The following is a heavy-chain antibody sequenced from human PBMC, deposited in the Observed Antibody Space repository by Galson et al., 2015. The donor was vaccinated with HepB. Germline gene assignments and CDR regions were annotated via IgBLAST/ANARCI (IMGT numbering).Heavy chain of an antibody. V-gene: IGHV5-51*03. CDR3: ARLPGGLSDAFDI. J-gene: IGHJ3*02. CDR1: GYSFTTYW. Sequence: QSGAEVKKPGESLKISCTGSGYSFTTYWIDWVRQMPGEGLEWMGIIYPADSITRYSPSFQGQVSISADRSISTAYLQWSSLKASDTAMYYCARLPGGLSDAFDIWGQGTMVTVSS. CDR2: IYPADSIT. D-gene: IGHD3-16*01.